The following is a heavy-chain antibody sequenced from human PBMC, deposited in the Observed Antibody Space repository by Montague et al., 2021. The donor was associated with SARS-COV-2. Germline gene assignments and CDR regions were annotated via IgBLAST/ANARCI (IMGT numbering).Heavy chain of an antibody. CDR2: VLSSGRT. V-gene: IGHV4-39*01. CDR1: GGSIFSNSFY. J-gene: IGHJ4*02. D-gene: IGHD1-26*01. Sequence: SETLSLTCTVPGGSIFSNSFYWGWIRQSPGQGLEWIGNVLSSGRTFYNPSLRSRVTMSEDMSKNQFSLKLMSVTAADTAVYYCARSTVGTSHFDYWGQGTLVTVSS. CDR3: ARSTVGTSHFDY.